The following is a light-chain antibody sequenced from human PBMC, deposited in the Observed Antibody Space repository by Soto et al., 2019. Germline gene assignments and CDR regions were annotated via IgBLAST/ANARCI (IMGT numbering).Light chain of an antibody. J-gene: IGLJ1*01. CDR3: SSYTSSSTLYV. CDR2: DVS. Sequence: QSALTQPASVPGSPGQSITISCTGTSSDVGGYNYVSWYQQHPGKAPKLMIYDVSNRPSGVSNRFSGSKSGNTASLTISGLQAEDEAGYYCSSYTSSSTLYVFGTGTKVTVL. CDR1: SSDVGGYNY. V-gene: IGLV2-14*01.